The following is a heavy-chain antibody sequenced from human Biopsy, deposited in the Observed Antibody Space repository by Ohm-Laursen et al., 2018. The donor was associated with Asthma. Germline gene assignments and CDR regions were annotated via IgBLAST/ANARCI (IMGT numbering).Heavy chain of an antibody. CDR2: INPSGGST. D-gene: IGHD1-26*01. CDR1: GYTFTSYY. CDR3: ARAGALIVGATMGY. V-gene: IGHV1-46*01. J-gene: IGHJ4*02. Sequence: ASVKASCKTSGYTFTSYYMHWVRQAPGQGLEWMGIINPSGGSTSYAQKFQGRVTMTRDTSTSTVYMELSSLRSEDAAVYYCARAGALIVGATMGYWGQGTLVTVSS.